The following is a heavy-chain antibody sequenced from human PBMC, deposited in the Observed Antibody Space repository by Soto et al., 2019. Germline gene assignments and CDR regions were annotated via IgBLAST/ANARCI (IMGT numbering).Heavy chain of an antibody. CDR1: GGSFRNYY. D-gene: IGHD3-3*01. Sequence: QVRLQQWGAGLLKPSETLSLTCAVYGGSFRNYYWSWIRQSPGKGLEWIGEITQSGSSNYNPSLKSRVTISVDTSKNQFSLKLSSVTAADTAVYYCARESAGFFWSGYYPFDYWGQGTLVTVSS. CDR3: ARESAGFFWSGYYPFDY. CDR2: ITQSGSS. J-gene: IGHJ4*02. V-gene: IGHV4-34*01.